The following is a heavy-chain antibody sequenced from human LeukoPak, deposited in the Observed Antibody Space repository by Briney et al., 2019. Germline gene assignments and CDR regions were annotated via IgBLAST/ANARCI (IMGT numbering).Heavy chain of an antibody. CDR3: AGDQDWNDRGGLDY. J-gene: IGHJ4*02. Sequence: PGGSLRLSCAASGFTFSTYSMNWVRQAPGKGLEWVSFISTSSSYIYYADSVKGRFTISRDNSKNSLYLQMNSLRAEDTAVYYCAGDQDWNDRGGLDYWGQGTLVIVSS. CDR1: GFTFSTYS. V-gene: IGHV3-21*01. D-gene: IGHD1-1*01. CDR2: ISTSSSYI.